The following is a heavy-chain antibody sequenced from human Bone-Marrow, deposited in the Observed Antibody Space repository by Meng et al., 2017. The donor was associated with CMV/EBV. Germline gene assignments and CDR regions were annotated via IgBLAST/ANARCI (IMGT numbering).Heavy chain of an antibody. CDR2: INSGGSST. D-gene: IGHD3-3*01. CDR1: GFTFSSYW. Sequence: GGSLRLSCAASGFTFSSYWMHWVRQAPGKGLVWVSRINSGGSSTSYSDSVKGRFTISRDNAKNTLYLQMNSLRAEDTAVYYCARVNDFWSGYSGGPWFDPWGQGTLVTVSS. V-gene: IGHV3-74*01. CDR3: ARVNDFWSGYSGGPWFDP. J-gene: IGHJ5*02.